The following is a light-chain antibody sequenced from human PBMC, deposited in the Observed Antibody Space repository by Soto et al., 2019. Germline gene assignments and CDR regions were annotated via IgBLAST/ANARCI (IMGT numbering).Light chain of an antibody. V-gene: IGKV1-5*03. CDR3: QHYNNYSEA. J-gene: IGKJ1*01. Sequence: DIQMTQSPSTLSGSVGDRVTITCRASQTISSWLSWYQQKPGKAPKLLIYKASTLKSGVPSRFSGSGSGTEFTLTVSSLQPDDFATYYCQHYNNYSEAFGQGTKVDI. CDR2: KAS. CDR1: QTISSW.